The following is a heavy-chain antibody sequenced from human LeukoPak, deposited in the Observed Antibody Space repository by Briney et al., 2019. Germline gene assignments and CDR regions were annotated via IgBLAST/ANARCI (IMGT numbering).Heavy chain of an antibody. CDR2: ISYDGSNK. Sequence: PGGSLRLSCAASGFTFSSYAMHWVRQAPGKGLEWVAVISYDGSNKYYADSVKGRFTISRDNSKNTLYLQMNGLRAEDTAVYYCARGGPYYYYGMDVWGKGTTVTVSS. CDR1: GFTFSSYA. D-gene: IGHD1-26*01. V-gene: IGHV3-30*04. J-gene: IGHJ6*04. CDR3: ARGGPYYYYGMDV.